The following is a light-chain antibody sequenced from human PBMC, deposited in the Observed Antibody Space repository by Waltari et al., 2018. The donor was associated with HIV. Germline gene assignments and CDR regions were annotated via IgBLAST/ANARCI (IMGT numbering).Light chain of an antibody. CDR1: QSINTF. CDR3: QQSYTAPWT. CDR2: TAS. Sequence: DIQMTQSPSSLSAFVGDRVTITCRASQSINTFLNWYQQKPGKAPKLLIHTASSLQTGVPSRFSGSGFGTDFTLTLSSLQPEDFATYYCQQSYTAPWTFGQGTKVEVK. J-gene: IGKJ1*01. V-gene: IGKV1-39*01.